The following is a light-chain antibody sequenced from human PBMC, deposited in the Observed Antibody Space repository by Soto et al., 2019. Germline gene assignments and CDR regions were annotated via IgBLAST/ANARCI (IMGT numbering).Light chain of an antibody. J-gene: IGKJ4*01. Sequence: EIVLTQSPGTLSLSPGERATLSCRASQSVSSSYLAWYQQKPGEAPRLLIYGASSRATGIPDRFSGSGSGTDFTLTLSRLEPEDFAVYYCQQYGSSPALTFGGGTQVEIK. CDR1: QSVSSSY. V-gene: IGKV3-20*01. CDR3: QQYGSSPALT. CDR2: GAS.